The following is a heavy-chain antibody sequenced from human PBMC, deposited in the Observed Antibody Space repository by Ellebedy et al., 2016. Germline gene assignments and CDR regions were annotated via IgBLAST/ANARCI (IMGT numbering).Heavy chain of an antibody. CDR1: GGSFSGYY. Sequence: LSLXXAVYGGSFSGYYWSWIRQPPGKGLEWVSYISSSSSTIYYADSVKGRFTISRDNAKNSLYLQMNSLRAEDTAVYYCARGVRYCSGGSCYHSYYFDYWGQGTLVTVSS. V-gene: IGHV3-11*04. CDR2: ISSSSSTI. J-gene: IGHJ4*02. CDR3: ARGVRYCSGGSCYHSYYFDY. D-gene: IGHD2-15*01.